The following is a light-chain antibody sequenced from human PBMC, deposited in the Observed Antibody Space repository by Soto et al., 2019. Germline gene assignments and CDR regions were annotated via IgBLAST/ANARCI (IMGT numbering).Light chain of an antibody. CDR1: SSDVGSYNR. Sequence: QSVLTQPPSVSGSPGQSVTISCTGTSSDVGSYNRVSWYQQPPGTAPKLMIYEVSNRPSGVPDRFFGSKSGNTASLTISGLQAEDEADYYCSSFTSSNTWVFGGGTSSPS. J-gene: IGLJ3*02. CDR3: SSFTSSNTWV. V-gene: IGLV2-18*02. CDR2: EVS.